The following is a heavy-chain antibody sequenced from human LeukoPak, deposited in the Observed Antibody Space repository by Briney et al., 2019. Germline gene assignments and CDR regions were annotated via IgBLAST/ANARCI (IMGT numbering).Heavy chain of an antibody. CDR3: ARGVIAGANWFDP. Sequence: GASVKVSCKASGGTFSSYTISWVRQAPGQGLEWMGRIIPTLGIANYAQKFQGRVAITADKSTSTAYMELSSLRSEDTAVYYCARGVIAGANWFDPWGQGTLVTVSS. J-gene: IGHJ5*02. CDR2: IIPTLGIA. CDR1: GGTFSSYT. V-gene: IGHV1-69*02. D-gene: IGHD6-13*01.